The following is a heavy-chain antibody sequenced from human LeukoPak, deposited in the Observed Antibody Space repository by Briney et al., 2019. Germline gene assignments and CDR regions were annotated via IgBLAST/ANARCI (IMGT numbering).Heavy chain of an antibody. J-gene: IGHJ3*02. CDR1: GGSISSSSYY. V-gene: IGHV4-61*05. Sequence: SETLSLTCTVSGGSISSSSYYWGWIRQPPGKGLEWIGYIHYSGSTHYNPSLRSRVTISVDKSKNQFSLKLSSVTAADTAVYYCARSGWADILTGPIQVNAFDIWGQGTMVTVSS. CDR2: IHYSGST. D-gene: IGHD3-9*01. CDR3: ARSGWADILTGPIQVNAFDI.